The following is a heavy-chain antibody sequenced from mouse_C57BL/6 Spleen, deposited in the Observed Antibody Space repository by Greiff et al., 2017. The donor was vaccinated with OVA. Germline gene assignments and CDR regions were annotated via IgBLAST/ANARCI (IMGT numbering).Heavy chain of an antibody. D-gene: IGHD1-1*01. CDR2: IYPGSGNT. CDR3: ARAPITTVVATPDY. V-gene: IGHV1-76*01. J-gene: IGHJ2*01. Sequence: QVQLQQSGAELVRPGASVKLSCKASGYTFTDYYINWVKQRPGQGLEWIARIYPGSGNTYYNEKFKGKATLTAEKSSSTAYMQLSSLTSEDSAVYFCARAPITTVVATPDYWGQGTTLTVSS. CDR1: GYTFTDYY.